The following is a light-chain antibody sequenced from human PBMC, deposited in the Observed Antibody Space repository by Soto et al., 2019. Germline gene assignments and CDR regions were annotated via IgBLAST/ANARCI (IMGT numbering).Light chain of an antibody. CDR1: QSINSW. Sequence: DIQMTQSPSTLSASVGDRVTITCRASQSINSWLAWYQQKPGQAPKLLIYDASSLASGVPSRFSGSGSGTEFTLAISSLQPDDFATYYCQQYNSYSPYTFGQGTKLEIK. CDR2: DAS. V-gene: IGKV1-5*01. CDR3: QQYNSYSPYT. J-gene: IGKJ2*01.